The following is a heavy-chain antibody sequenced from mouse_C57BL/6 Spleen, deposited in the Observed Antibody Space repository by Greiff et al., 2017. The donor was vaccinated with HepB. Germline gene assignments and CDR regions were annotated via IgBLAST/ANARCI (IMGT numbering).Heavy chain of an antibody. J-gene: IGHJ3*01. CDR1: GFNIKNTY. CDR2: IDPANGNT. D-gene: IGHD1-1*01. V-gene: IGHV14-3*01. CDR3: ARGYYGSPFAY. Sequence: EVQLQQSVAELVRPGASVKLSCPASGFNIKNTYMPWVKQRPEQGLEWIGRIDPANGNTKYAPKFQGKATITAETSSNTAYLQLSSLTSEDTAIYYCARGYYGSPFAYWGQGTLVTVSA.